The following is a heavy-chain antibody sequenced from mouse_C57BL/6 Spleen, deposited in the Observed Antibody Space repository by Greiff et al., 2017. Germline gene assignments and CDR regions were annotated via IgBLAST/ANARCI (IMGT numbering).Heavy chain of an antibody. D-gene: IGHD2-2*01. CDR1: GYTFTSYW. CDR3: ARGIYYGYGVDY. CDR2: IYPSDSET. V-gene: IGHV1-61*01. Sequence: QVQLQQPGAELVRPGSSVKLSCKASGYTFTSYWMDWVKQRPGQGLEWIGNIYPSDSETHYNQKFKDKATFTVDKSSSTAYMQLSSLTSEDSAVYYCARGIYYGYGVDYWGQGTSVTVSS. J-gene: IGHJ4*01.